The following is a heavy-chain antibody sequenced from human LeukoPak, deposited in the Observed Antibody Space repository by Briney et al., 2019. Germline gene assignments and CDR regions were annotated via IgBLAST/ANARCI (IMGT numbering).Heavy chain of an antibody. V-gene: IGHV3-48*02. CDR2: ISSSSSTI. Sequence: GGSLRLSCAASGFTFSSYSMNWVRQAPGKGLEWVSYISSSSSTIYYADSVKGRFTISRDNAKNSLYLQMNSLRDEDTAVYYCARGERYSYGYHLFDYWGQGTLVTVSS. CDR3: ARGERYSYGYHLFDY. CDR1: GFTFSSYS. D-gene: IGHD5-18*01. J-gene: IGHJ4*02.